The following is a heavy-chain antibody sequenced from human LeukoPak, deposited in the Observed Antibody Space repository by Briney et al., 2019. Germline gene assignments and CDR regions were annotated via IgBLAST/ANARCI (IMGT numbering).Heavy chain of an antibody. CDR3: ARGVTARGFYYYMDI. V-gene: IGHV1-2*02. D-gene: IGHD2-21*02. J-gene: IGHJ6*03. CDR1: GYTFTGYY. Sequence: GASVKVSCKASGYTFTGYYIHWVRQAPGQGLEWMGWINPNSGGTNSAQKFQGRVTMTRDTSSSTVYMELSRLTSDDTAVYSCARGVTARGFYYYMDIWGKGTTVTISS. CDR2: INPNSGGT.